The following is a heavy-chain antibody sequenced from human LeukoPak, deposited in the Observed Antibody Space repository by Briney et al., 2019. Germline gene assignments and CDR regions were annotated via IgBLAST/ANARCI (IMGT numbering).Heavy chain of an antibody. CDR1: GFTFSSYG. Sequence: GSLRLSCAASGFTFSSYGMHWVRQAPGKGLEWVAVISYDGSNKYYADSVKGRFTISRDNSKNTLYLQMNSLRAEDTAVYYCAKDGGIDYGDELYYFDYWGQGTLVTVSS. CDR2: ISYDGSNK. CDR3: AKDGGIDYGDELYYFDY. J-gene: IGHJ4*02. D-gene: IGHD4-17*01. V-gene: IGHV3-30*18.